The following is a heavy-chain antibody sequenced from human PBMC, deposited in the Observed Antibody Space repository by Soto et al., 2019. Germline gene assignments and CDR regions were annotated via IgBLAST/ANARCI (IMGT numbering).Heavy chain of an antibody. CDR2: IKQDGSEK. Sequence: AGGSLRLSCAASGFTFSSYWMSWVRQAPGKGLEWVANIKQDGSEKYYVDSVKGRFTISRDNAKISLYLQMNSLRAEDTAVYYCARDAPTIFGVVTNFDYWGQGTLVTVSS. J-gene: IGHJ4*02. V-gene: IGHV3-7*01. CDR3: ARDAPTIFGVVTNFDY. D-gene: IGHD3-3*01. CDR1: GFTFSSYW.